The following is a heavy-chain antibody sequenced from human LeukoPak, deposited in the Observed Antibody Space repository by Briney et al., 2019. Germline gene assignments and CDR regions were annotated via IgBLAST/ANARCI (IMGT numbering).Heavy chain of an antibody. Sequence: GASVKVSCKASGYTFTGYYMHWVRQAPGQEREWMGWINPNSGGTNYAQKFQGWVTMTRDTSISTAYMELSRLRSDDTAVYYCAREQWGSYRPWYFDYWGQGTLVTVSS. V-gene: IGHV1-2*04. CDR1: GYTFTGYY. CDR3: AREQWGSYRPWYFDY. CDR2: INPNSGGT. J-gene: IGHJ4*02. D-gene: IGHD3-16*02.